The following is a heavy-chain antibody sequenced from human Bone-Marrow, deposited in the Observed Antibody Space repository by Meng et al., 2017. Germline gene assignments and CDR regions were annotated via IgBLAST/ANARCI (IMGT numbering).Heavy chain of an antibody. CDR3: ARGGTESLWFGELLLPTDAFDI. D-gene: IGHD3-10*01. V-gene: IGHV3-30*04. Sequence: GESLKISCAASGFTFSSYAMHWVRQAPGKGLEWVAVISYDGSNKYYADSVKGRFTISRDNSKNTLYLQMNSLRAEDTAVYYCARGGTESLWFGELLLPTDAFDIWGQGTIVTVSS. CDR2: ISYDGSNK. J-gene: IGHJ3*02. CDR1: GFTFSSYA.